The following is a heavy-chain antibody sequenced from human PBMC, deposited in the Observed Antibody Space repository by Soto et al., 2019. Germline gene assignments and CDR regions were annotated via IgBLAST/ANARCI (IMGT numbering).Heavy chain of an antibody. J-gene: IGHJ5*02. CDR2: ISPGSRYT. D-gene: IGHD2-15*01. V-gene: IGHV3-11*06. Sequence: PGGSLRLSCAGSGCTFGDSYMSWIRQAPGKGLEWLSYISPGSRYTAYADSVRGRFTISSDNAKRSLYLQMTSLTAEDTAVYYCGRGGSGGLIDPWGQGTTVTVSS. CDR1: GCTFGDSY. CDR3: GRGGSGGLIDP.